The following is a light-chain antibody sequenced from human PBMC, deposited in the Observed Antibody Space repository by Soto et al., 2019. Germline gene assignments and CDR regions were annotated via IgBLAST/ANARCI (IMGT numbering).Light chain of an antibody. Sequence: EIVLTQSPGTLSLSPGERATLSCRASQSVGSDLVWYQQKPGQTPRLLIYGASNKATGIADRFSGSGSGTDXXXXXXXLEPEDFAVYYCQQYSSSPLTFGGGTKVEIK. CDR3: QQYSSSPLT. CDR1: QSVGSD. J-gene: IGKJ4*01. CDR2: GAS. V-gene: IGKV3-20*01.